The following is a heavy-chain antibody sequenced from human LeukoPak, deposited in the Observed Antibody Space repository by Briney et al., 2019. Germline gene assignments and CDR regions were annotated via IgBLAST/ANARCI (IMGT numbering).Heavy chain of an antibody. V-gene: IGHV1-69*01. D-gene: IGHD3-10*01. J-gene: IGHJ5*02. CDR3: AREMGRSIDI. CDR1: GGTFSSYA. Sequence: EASVKVSCKASGGTFSSYAISWVRQAPGQGLEWMGGIIPIFGTANYAQKFQGRVTITADESTSTAYMELSSLRSEDTAVYCCAREMGRSIDIWGQGTLVTVSS. CDR2: IIPIFGTA.